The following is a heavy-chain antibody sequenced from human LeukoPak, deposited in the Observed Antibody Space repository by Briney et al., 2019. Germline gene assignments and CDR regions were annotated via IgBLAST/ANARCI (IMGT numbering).Heavy chain of an antibody. CDR2: IYSSGST. J-gene: IGHJ2*01. D-gene: IGHD5-18*01. V-gene: IGHV4-4*07. CDR3: AREDWDTAARNWYFDL. CDR1: GGSISSFY. Sequence: SETLSLTCTVSGGSISSFYWSWIRQPAGKGLECIGHIYSSGSTIYNPSLKTRVTMSVDTSKNQFSLKLISVTAADTAVYYCAREDWDTAARNWYFDLWGRGTLVTVSS.